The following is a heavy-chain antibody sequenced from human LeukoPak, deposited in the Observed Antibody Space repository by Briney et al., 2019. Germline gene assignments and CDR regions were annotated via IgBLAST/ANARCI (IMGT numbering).Heavy chain of an antibody. CDR2: INPNSGGT. D-gene: IGHD2-2*01. CDR1: GYSFTGYY. J-gene: IGHJ6*03. V-gene: IGHV1-2*02. CDR3: AREGYCSSTSCYLVYYYYMDV. Sequence: GASVPVSCKASGYSFTGYYMHWVGQAPGQGLAWVGWINPNSGGTNYAQKFQGRVTMTRDTSISTAYMELRSLRSDDTAVYYCAREGYCSSTSCYLVYYYYMDVWGKGTTVTVSS.